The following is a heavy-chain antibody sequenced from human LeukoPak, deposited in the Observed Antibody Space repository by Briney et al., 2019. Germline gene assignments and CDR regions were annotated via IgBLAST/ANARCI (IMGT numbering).Heavy chain of an antibody. CDR1: GFIFSSYS. CDR2: ISSSSSYI. CDR3: AREGYCSGTSCYGSGYYYMDV. V-gene: IGHV3-21*01. Sequence: PGGSLRLSCAASGFIFSSYSMNWVRQAPGKGLEWVSSISSSSSYIYNTDSVKGRFTISRDNAKNSLYLQMSSLRAEDTAVYYCAREGYCSGTSCYGSGYYYMDVWGKGTTVTVSS. J-gene: IGHJ6*03. D-gene: IGHD2-2*01.